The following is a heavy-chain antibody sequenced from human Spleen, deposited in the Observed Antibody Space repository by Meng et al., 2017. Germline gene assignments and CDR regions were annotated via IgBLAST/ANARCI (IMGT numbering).Heavy chain of an antibody. J-gene: IGHJ4*02. CDR3: ARLDDTGIDY. Sequence: QLQLQESGPGLVKPSETLALTCTVAGGSISRSFFYWGWVRQPPGKGLEWIGSIYYTGSTYYNPSLKSRVTISIDTSKNQFSLKLSSVTAADTAVYYCARLDDTGIDYWGQGILVTVSS. V-gene: IGHV4-39*01. CDR1: GGSISRSFFY. D-gene: IGHD5-18*01. CDR2: IYYTGST.